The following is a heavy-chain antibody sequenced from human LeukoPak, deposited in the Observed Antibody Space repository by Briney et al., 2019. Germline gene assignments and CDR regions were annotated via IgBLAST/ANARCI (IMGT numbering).Heavy chain of an antibody. V-gene: IGHV3-23*01. CDR3: ARDGHDILTGYYSDYYNYMDV. D-gene: IGHD3-9*01. Sequence: QTGGSLRLSCAASGFTFSSYGMSWVRQAPGKGLEWVSAISGSGGSTYYADSVKGRFTISRDNSKNTLYLQMNSLRAEDTAVYYCARDGHDILTGYYSDYYNYMDVWGKGTTVTVSS. CDR1: GFTFSSYG. J-gene: IGHJ6*03. CDR2: ISGSGGST.